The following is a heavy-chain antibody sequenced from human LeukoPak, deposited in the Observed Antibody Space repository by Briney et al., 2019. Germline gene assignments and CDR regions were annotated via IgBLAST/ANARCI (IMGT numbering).Heavy chain of an antibody. J-gene: IGHJ6*03. CDR2: IKQDGSEK. V-gene: IGHV3-7*01. CDR1: GFTFSSYW. D-gene: IGHD3-3*01. CDR3: ARHYYDFWSGNYYYMDV. Sequence: PGGSLRLSCAASGFTFSSYWMSWVRQAPGKGLEWVANIKQDGSEKYYVDSVKGRFTISRDNAKNSLYLQMNSLRAEDTAVYYCARHYYDFWSGNYYYMDVWGKGTTVTVSS.